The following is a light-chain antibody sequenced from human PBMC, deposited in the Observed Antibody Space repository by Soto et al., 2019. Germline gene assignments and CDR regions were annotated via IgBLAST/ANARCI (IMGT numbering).Light chain of an antibody. CDR3: QQANSFPLT. CDR1: QGISNW. Sequence: DIQMTQSPSSVSASVGDRVSITCRASQGISNWLAWYQQKPGRAPRLLIYTGSSLQSGVPSRFSGTGSGTDFTLTISSLQPEDGATYYCQQANSFPLTFGGGTKVEIK. J-gene: IGKJ4*02. CDR2: TGS. V-gene: IGKV1-12*01.